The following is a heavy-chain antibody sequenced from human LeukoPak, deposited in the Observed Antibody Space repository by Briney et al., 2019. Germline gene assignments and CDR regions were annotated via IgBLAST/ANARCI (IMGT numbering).Heavy chain of an antibody. CDR2: IIPIFGTA. V-gene: IGHV1-69*06. D-gene: IGHD3-22*01. J-gene: IGHJ4*02. CDR3: AADYYDTSGYLPPDY. Sequence: SVKVSCKASGYTFNGYYMHWVRQAPGQGLEWMGGIIPIFGTANYAQKFQGRVTITADKSTSTAYMELSSLRSEDTAVYYCAADYYDTSGYLPPDYWGQGTLVTVSS. CDR1: GYTFNGYY.